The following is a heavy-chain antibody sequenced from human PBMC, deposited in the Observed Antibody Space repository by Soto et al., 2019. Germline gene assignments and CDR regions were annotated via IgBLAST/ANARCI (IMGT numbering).Heavy chain of an antibody. CDR1: GNTLTSFY. V-gene: IGHV1-2*02. CDR2: LSPTTGGT. J-gene: IGHJ4*02. Sequence: AAVKVSCKTSGNTLTSFYIHWVRQAPGQGLEWVGRLSPTTGGTNYAQHFQGRVTVTWDMSTFTAYMELSSLIYEDTAVYYCARPTGYVTEWYHFDTWGQGKQVTVSS. D-gene: IGHD2-8*01. CDR3: ARPTGYVTEWYHFDT.